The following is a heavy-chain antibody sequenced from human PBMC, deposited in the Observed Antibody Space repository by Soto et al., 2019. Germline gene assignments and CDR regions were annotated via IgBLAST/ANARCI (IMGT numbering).Heavy chain of an antibody. J-gene: IGHJ6*02. CDR2: ISGSGGST. V-gene: IGHV3-23*01. CDR1: GFTFSSYA. D-gene: IGHD4-17*01. CDR3: ATTVTPESYYYYGMDV. Sequence: PGGSLRLSCAASGFTFSSYAMSWVRQAPGKGLEWVSAISGSGGSTYYADSVKGRFTISRDNSKNTLYLQMNSPRAEDTAVYYCATTVTPESYYYYGMDVWGQGTTVTVSS.